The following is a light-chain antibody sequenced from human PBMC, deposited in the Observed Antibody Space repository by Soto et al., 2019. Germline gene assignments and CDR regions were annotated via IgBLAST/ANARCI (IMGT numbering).Light chain of an antibody. J-gene: IGKJ1*01. Sequence: DIVMTQSPDSLAVSLGERATIHCKSSQSILFTSDNKNYLAWYQQKSGQPPRRLIYWPSTRESGVPDRFSGRGSGTDFSLTISSLEAEDVAVYYCQQHYTTPRTFGQGTKVEIK. V-gene: IGKV4-1*01. CDR2: WPS. CDR1: QSILFTSDNKNY. CDR3: QQHYTTPRT.